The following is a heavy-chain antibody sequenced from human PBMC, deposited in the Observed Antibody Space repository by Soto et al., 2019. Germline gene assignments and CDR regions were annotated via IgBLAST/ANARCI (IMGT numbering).Heavy chain of an antibody. D-gene: IGHD2-21*02. CDR2: LSFDGTAE. J-gene: IGHJ4*02. CDR1: GFIFRDYL. CDR3: ARVATRLQSMEVLEY. Sequence: QVQLVESGGGVVQPGTSLRLSCKASGFIFRDYLIHWVRQAPGKGLEWLAVLSFDGTAEYYADSTRGRFTISRDIPKSTTYLVINNVRRGDTAMYYCARVATRLQSMEVLEYWGQGTLVTVPS. V-gene: IGHV3-30*03.